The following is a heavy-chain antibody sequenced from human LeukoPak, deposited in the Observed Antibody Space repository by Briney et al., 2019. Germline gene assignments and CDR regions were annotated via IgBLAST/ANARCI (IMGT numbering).Heavy chain of an antibody. V-gene: IGHV4-59*01. D-gene: IGHD2-15*01. CDR1: GGSISSYY. CDR3: ARRDSGGPFDS. J-gene: IGHJ4*02. CDR2: FYYSGST. Sequence: PSETLSLTCTVSGGSISSYYWSWIRQPPGKGLEWIGDFYYSGSTNYNPSLKSRVIISVDTSKIQLSLKLRSVTAADTAMYYCARRDSGGPFDSWGQGTLVTVPS.